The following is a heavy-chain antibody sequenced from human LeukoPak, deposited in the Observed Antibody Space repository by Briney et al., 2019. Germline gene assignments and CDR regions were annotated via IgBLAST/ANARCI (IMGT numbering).Heavy chain of an antibody. CDR3: ARGRWLPNAFDI. J-gene: IGHJ3*02. V-gene: IGHV4-59*01. D-gene: IGHD5-24*01. CDR2: IYYSGRT. Sequence: SETLSLTCTVSGDSINSYYWNWIRQPPGKGLEWIGYIYYSGRTVYNPSLKSRVTISVDTSKHQFSMKLKSVTAADTAVYFCARGRWLPNAFDIWGQGTMVTVFS. CDR1: GDSINSYY.